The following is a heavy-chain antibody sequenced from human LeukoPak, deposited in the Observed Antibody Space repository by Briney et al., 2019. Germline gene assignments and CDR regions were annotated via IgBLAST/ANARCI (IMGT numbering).Heavy chain of an antibody. CDR2: IGSGSGGTT. J-gene: IGHJ6*02. CDR1: GFTFSSYA. D-gene: IGHD3-10*01. CDR3: AKNYESGRGVPYGMDV. Sequence: GGSLRLSCAASGFTFSSYAMRWVRQAPGKGLEWVSAIGSGSGGTTIYADSVKGRFTISRDNSKNTLYLLMSSLRDEDTAVYYCAKNYESGRGVPYGMDVWGQGTTVTVSS. V-gene: IGHV3-23*01.